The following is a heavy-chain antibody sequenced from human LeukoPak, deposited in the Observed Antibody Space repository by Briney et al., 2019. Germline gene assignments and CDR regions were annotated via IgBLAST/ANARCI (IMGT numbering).Heavy chain of an antibody. CDR2: ISGSGGST. CDR1: GFTFSSYA. J-gene: IGHJ4*02. Sequence: PGGSLRLSCAASGFTFSSYAMSWVRQAPGKGLEWVSAISGSGGSTYYADSVKGRFTISRDNSKNTLYLQMNGLRAEDTAVYYCAKDEGDTAMPPELGSWGQGTLVTVSS. V-gene: IGHV3-23*01. D-gene: IGHD5-18*01. CDR3: AKDEGDTAMPPELGS.